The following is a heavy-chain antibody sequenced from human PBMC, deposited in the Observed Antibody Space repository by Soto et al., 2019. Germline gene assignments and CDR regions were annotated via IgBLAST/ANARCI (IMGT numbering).Heavy chain of an antibody. D-gene: IGHD4-17*01. V-gene: IGHV3-30-3*01. CDR1: GFTFSSYA. CDR2: ISYDGSNK. J-gene: IGHJ6*02. Sequence: QVQLVESGGGVVQPGRSLRLSCAASGFTFSSYAMHWVRQAPGKGLEWVAVISYDGSNKYYADSVKGRFTISRDNSKNTLYLQMNSLRAEDTAVYYCARAYGDYGYYYYYGMDVWGQGTTVTVSS. CDR3: ARAYGDYGYYYYYGMDV.